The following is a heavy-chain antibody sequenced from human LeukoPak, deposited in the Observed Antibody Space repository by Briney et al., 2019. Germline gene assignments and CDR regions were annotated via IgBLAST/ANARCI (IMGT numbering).Heavy chain of an antibody. V-gene: IGHV4-34*01. CDR2: INHSGST. CDR3: ARRSSWHKHFDY. Sequence: SETLSLTCAVYGGSFSGYYWSWIRQPPGKGLEWIGEINHSGSTNYNPSLKSRVTISVDTSKNQFSLKLSSVTAADTAVYYCARRSSWHKHFDYWGQGTLVTVSS. D-gene: IGHD6-13*01. J-gene: IGHJ4*02. CDR1: GGSFSGYY.